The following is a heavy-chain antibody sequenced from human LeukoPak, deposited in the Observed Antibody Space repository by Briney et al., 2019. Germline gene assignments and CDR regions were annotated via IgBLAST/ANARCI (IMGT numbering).Heavy chain of an antibody. D-gene: IGHD3-10*01. CDR1: GFTFSSYA. CDR3: AREKEVRGVIDY. V-gene: IGHV3-30-3*01. J-gene: IGHJ4*02. CDR2: ISYDGSNK. Sequence: GGSLRLSCAASGFTFSSYAMHWVRQAPGKGLEWVAVISYDGSNKYYADSVKGRFTISRDNSKNTLYLQMNSLRAEDTAVYYCAREKEVRGVIDYWGQGTLVTVSS.